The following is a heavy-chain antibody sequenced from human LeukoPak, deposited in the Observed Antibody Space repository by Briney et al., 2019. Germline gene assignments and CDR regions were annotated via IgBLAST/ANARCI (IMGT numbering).Heavy chain of an antibody. CDR3: ARGHSSSSFVSWFDH. D-gene: IGHD6-6*01. Sequence: GGSLRLSCAASGFTFSSYGMHWVRQAPGKGLEWVAVIWYDGSNKYYADSVKGRFTISRDNSKNTLYLQMNSLRAEDTAVYYCARGHSSSSFVSWFDHWGQGTLVTVSS. CDR2: IWYDGSNK. CDR1: GFTFSSYG. V-gene: IGHV3-33*01. J-gene: IGHJ5*02.